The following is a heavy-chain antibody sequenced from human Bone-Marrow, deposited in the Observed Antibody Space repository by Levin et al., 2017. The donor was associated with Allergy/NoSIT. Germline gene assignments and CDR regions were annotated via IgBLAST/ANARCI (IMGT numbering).Heavy chain of an antibody. CDR1: GYNFIDFY. D-gene: IGHD3-16*02. Sequence: ASVKVSCKAFGYNFIDFYMDWVRQAPGQGLEWMGRINAASGDAESAQNFQGRVTMTRDTPTSTAYMELSGLRSDDTAVYYCTRGLSAEYWGQGTLVTVSP. CDR2: INAASGDA. V-gene: IGHV1-2*02. J-gene: IGHJ4*02. CDR3: TRGLSAEY.